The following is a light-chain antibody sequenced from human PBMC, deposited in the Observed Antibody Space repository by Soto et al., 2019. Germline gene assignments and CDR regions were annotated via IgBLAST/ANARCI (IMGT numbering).Light chain of an antibody. Sequence: QSVLTQPPSVSGAPGQRVTISCTGSSSNIGAGYGVHWYQLLPGTTPKLLIYANNDRPSGVPDRFSGSKSGTSASLAITGLQADDEADYYCQSYDSSLTVVFGGGTKVTVL. CDR3: QSYDSSLTVV. CDR2: ANN. J-gene: IGLJ2*01. V-gene: IGLV1-40*01. CDR1: SSNIGAGYG.